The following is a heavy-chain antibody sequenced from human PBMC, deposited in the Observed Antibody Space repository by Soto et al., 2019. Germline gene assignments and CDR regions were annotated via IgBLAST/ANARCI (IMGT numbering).Heavy chain of an antibody. CDR2: IYYSGST. Sequence: PSETLSLTCTVSGGSISSSSYYWGWIRQPPGKGLEWIGSIYYSGSTYYNPSLKSRVTISVDTSKNQFSLKLSSVTAADTAVYYSARLSGYCSGGSCSRGFDPWGQGTLVTVSS. D-gene: IGHD2-15*01. V-gene: IGHV4-39*01. CDR1: GGSISSSSYY. J-gene: IGHJ5*02. CDR3: ARLSGYCSGGSCSRGFDP.